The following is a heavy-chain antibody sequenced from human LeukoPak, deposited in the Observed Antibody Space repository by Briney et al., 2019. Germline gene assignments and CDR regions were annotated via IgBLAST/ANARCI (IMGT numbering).Heavy chain of an antibody. Sequence: GGSLRLSCAASGFTFSSYWMSWVRQAPGKGLEWVANIKQDGSEKYYVDSVKGRFTISRDNAKNSLYLQMNSLRAEDTAVYYCARDLLDFWSGYFWLDPWGQGTLVTVSS. CDR3: ARDLLDFWSGYFWLDP. J-gene: IGHJ5*02. V-gene: IGHV3-7*01. CDR2: IKQDGSEK. D-gene: IGHD3-3*01. CDR1: GFTFSSYW.